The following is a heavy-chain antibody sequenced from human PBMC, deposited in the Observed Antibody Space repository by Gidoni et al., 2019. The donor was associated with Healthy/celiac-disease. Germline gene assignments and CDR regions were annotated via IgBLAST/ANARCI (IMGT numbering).Heavy chain of an antibody. Sequence: QLQLHESGPGLVKPSETLSLTCTVSGCSISSSSYYWGWIRQPPGKGLEWIGSIYYSGSTYYNPSLKSRVTISVDTSKNQFSLKLSSVTAADTDVYYCARQNGAAAASDYWGQGTLVTVSS. CDR1: GCSISSSSYY. V-gene: IGHV4-39*01. D-gene: IGHD6-13*01. CDR3: ARQNGAAAASDY. CDR2: IYYSGST. J-gene: IGHJ4*02.